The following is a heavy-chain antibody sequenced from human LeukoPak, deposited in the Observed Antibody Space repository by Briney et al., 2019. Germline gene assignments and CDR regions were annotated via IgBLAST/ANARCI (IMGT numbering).Heavy chain of an antibody. CDR3: AAPDYDSSGYYED. V-gene: IGHV1-2*02. CDR2: INPNSGGT. Sequence: GASVKASCKASGYTFTGYYMHWVRQAPGQGLEWMGWINPNSGGTNYAQKFQGRVTMTRDTSISTAYMELSRLRSDDTAVYYCAAPDYDSSGYYEDWGQGTLVTVSS. D-gene: IGHD3-22*01. J-gene: IGHJ4*02. CDR1: GYTFTGYY.